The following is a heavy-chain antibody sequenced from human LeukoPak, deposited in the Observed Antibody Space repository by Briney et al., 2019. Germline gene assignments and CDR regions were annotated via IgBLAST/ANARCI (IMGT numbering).Heavy chain of an antibody. J-gene: IGHJ4*02. Sequence: GGSLRLSCAASGFTVSSNYMSWVRQAPGKGLEWVSVIYSGGSTYYADSVKGRFTISRDNSKNTLYLQMNSLRAEDTAVYYCARDYDGSSRFDYWGQGTLVTVSS. D-gene: IGHD6-13*01. CDR3: ARDYDGSSRFDY. V-gene: IGHV3-53*01. CDR2: IYSGGST. CDR1: GFTVSSNY.